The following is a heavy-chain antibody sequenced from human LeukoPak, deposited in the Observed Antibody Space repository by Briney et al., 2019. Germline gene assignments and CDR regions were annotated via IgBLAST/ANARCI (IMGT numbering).Heavy chain of an antibody. Sequence: AETLSLTCSVSGVYISSIIYYLGRVPPPQGKGLEWVGRIYYSGSTYYNPSLKSRVTISVDTSKSQFSLKLSSVTAADTAVYYCARPLVFGSGSKVDAFDIWGQGTMVTVSS. CDR1: GVYISSIIYY. V-gene: IGHV4-39*01. J-gene: IGHJ3*02. D-gene: IGHD3-10*01. CDR3: ARPLVFGSGSKVDAFDI. CDR2: IYYSGST.